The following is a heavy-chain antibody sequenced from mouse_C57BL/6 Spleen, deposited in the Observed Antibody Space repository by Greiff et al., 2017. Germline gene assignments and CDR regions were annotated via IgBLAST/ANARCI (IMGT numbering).Heavy chain of an antibody. Sequence: QVQLQQPGAELVKPGASVKLSCKASGYTFTSYWMQWVKQRPGQGLEWIGEIDPSVSYTNYNQKFKGKATLTVDTSSSTAYMQLSSLTSEDSAVYYCARTVAHYAMDYGGQGTSVTVSS. V-gene: IGHV1-50*01. CDR1: GYTFTSYW. J-gene: IGHJ4*01. D-gene: IGHD1-1*01. CDR2: IDPSVSYT. CDR3: ARTVAHYAMDY.